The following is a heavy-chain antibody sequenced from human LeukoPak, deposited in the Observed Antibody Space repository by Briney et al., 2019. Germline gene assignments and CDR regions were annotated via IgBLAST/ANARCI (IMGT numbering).Heavy chain of an antibody. V-gene: IGHV4-59*01. J-gene: IGHJ6*02. CDR3: ARTSSYYYYYGMDV. CDR2: IYYSGST. Sequence: SETLSLTCTVSGGSISSYYWSWIRQPPGKGLEWIGYIYYSGSTNYNPSLKSRVTISVDTSENQFSLKLSSVTAADTAVYYCARTSSYYYYYGMDVWGQGTTVTVSS. CDR1: GGSISSYY.